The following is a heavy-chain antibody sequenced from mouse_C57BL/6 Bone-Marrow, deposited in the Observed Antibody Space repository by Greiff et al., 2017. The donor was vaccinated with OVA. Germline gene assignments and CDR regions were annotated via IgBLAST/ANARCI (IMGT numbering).Heavy chain of an antibody. CDR3: AIHFYYGSSYELDY. J-gene: IGHJ2*01. CDR1: GYTFTSYW. D-gene: IGHD1-1*01. CDR2: IHPSDSDT. Sequence: VQLQQPGAELVKPGASVKVSCKASGYTFTSYWMHWVKQRPGQGLEWIGRIHPSDSDTNYNQKFKGKATLTVDKSSSTAYMQLSSLTSEDSAVYYCAIHFYYGSSYELDYWGQGTTLTVSS. V-gene: IGHV1-74*01.